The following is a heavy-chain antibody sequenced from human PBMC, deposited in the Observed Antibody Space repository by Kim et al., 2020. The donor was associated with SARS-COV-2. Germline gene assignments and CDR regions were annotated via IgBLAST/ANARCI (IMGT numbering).Heavy chain of an antibody. V-gene: IGHV3-33*01. CDR1: GFTFSSYG. CDR3: ARNVPYEFFLDY. D-gene: IGHD2-8*01. J-gene: IGHJ4*02. CDR2: IWYDGSNK. Sequence: GGSLRLSCAAFGFTFSSYGMHWVRQAPGKGLEWVAVIWYDGSNKYYADSVKGRFTISRDNSKNTLYLQMNSLRAEDTAVYYCARNVPYEFFLDYWGQGTLVTVSS.